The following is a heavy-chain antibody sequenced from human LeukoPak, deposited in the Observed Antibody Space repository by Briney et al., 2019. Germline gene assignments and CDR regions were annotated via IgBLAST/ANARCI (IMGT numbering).Heavy chain of an antibody. CDR2: IKRDGSST. CDR3: ASLLNNDISSGYYFDY. CDR1: GFTFNSYW. V-gene: IGHV3-74*01. Sequence: GGSLRLSCTASGFTFNSYWMHWVRQAPGKGLVWVSRIKRDGSSTTYADSVKGRFTISRDNAKNTLYLQMNSLRAEDTAVYYCASLLNNDISSGYYFDYWGQGTLVTVSS. D-gene: IGHD1-1*01. J-gene: IGHJ4*02.